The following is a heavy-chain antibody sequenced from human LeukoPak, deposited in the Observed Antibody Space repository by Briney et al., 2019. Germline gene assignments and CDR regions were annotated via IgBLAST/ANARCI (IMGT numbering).Heavy chain of an antibody. V-gene: IGHV3-7*01. Sequence: GSLRLSCAASGFTFSNYWMSWVRQAPGKGLEWVANIKEDGSEKYYVDSVKGRFTISRDNARNSLNLQMNSLRAEDTAVYYCASGRQLGYWGQGTLVTVSS. CDR2: IKEDGSEK. D-gene: IGHD6-13*01. CDR3: ASGRQLGY. CDR1: GFTFSNYW. J-gene: IGHJ4*02.